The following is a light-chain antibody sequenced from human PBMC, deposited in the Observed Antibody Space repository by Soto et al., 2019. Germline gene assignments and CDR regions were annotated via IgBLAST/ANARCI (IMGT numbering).Light chain of an antibody. Sequence: DIHMTQSPSTLSASVGDRVTITCRASQGISTYLNWYLQKPGKDPKLLIYAASSLQSGVPSRFSGSGSGTDFTLTISSLQPEDFATYHCQQSYSIPITFGQGTRLEIK. CDR3: QQSYSIPIT. CDR2: AAS. J-gene: IGKJ5*01. V-gene: IGKV1-39*01. CDR1: QGISTY.